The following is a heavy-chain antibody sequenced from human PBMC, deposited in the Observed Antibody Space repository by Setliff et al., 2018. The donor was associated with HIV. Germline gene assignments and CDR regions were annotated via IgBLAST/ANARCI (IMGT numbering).Heavy chain of an antibody. CDR2: ISYDGSNT. CDR1: GFTFNIYA. D-gene: IGHD6-6*01. Sequence: GGSLRLSCAASGFTFNIYAMHWVRQAPGKGLEWVAVISYDGSNTYYADSMKGRLTISRDNAKNSLYLQMTSLRAEDTALYFCARDPRTDSSYAWFDSWGQGTLVTVSS. CDR3: ARDPRTDSSYAWFDS. V-gene: IGHV3-30*07. J-gene: IGHJ5*01.